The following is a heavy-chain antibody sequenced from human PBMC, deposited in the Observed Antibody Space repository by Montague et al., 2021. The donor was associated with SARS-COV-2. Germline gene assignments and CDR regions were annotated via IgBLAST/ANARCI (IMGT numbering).Heavy chain of an antibody. CDR1: GGSVSSSPYY. Sequence: SETLSLICTVSGGSVSSSPYYWGWIRQPPGRGLEWVGSISYSGRTYFSPSLKSRLTISVDSSENQFSLRLSSVTAADTAVYYCASSYYYCSGTYVYNYYMDVWGKGTTVTVSS. V-gene: IGHV4-39*01. CDR3: ASSYYYCSGTYVYNYYMDV. J-gene: IGHJ6*03. CDR2: ISYSGRT. D-gene: IGHD3-10*01.